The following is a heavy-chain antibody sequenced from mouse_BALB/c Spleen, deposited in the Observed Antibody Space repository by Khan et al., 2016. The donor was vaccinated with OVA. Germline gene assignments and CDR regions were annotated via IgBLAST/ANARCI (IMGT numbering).Heavy chain of an antibody. J-gene: IGHJ2*01. V-gene: IGHV1-9*01. CDR3: ARVNSGSRDYFDY. CDR1: GYTFSSYW. D-gene: IGHD1-1*01. CDR2: ILPGSGSR. Sequence: QVQLKQSGAELMKPGASVKISCKATGYTFSSYWLVWVKQRPGHGLEWIGEILPGSGSRNYNEKFKGKATFTADISSKTTYMQLSSLTSEASAVFYCARVNSGSRDYFDYWGQGTTLTVSS.